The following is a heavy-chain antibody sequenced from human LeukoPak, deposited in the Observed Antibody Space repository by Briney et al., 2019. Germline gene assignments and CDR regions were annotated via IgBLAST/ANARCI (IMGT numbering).Heavy chain of an antibody. CDR3: ARRNPTYYYDSSGYYGNWFDP. Sequence: SETLSLTCTVSGGSISSGDYYWSWIRQPPGKGVEWIGYIYYSGSTYYNPSLKSRVTISVDTSKNQFSLKLSSVTAADTAVYYCARRNPTYYYDSSGYYGNWFDPWGQGTLVTVSS. V-gene: IGHV4-30-4*08. J-gene: IGHJ5*02. CDR1: GGSISSGDYY. CDR2: IYYSGST. D-gene: IGHD3-22*01.